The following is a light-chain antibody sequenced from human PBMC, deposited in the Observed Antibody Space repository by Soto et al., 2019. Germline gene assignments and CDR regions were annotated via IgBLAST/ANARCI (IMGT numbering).Light chain of an antibody. CDR2: DSS. J-gene: IGKJ2*01. CDR3: QQTFHSPRT. Sequence: EIVLTQSPGTLSLSPGETASLSCWASQSIISNFLAWYQQRRGQPPRLLIYDSSRRASGIPARFTGSGSGTAFTLTISRVEPEDSAVYYCQQTFHSPRTFDQGNRLEI. V-gene: IGKV3-20*01. CDR1: QSIISNF.